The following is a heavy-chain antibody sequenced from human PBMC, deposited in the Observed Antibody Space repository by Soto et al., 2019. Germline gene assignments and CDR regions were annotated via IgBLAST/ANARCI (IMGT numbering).Heavy chain of an antibody. CDR3: VRDVSKHLRDWFHP. CDR2: VYATGPT. J-gene: IGHJ5*02. Sequence: PSETLSLTCSVSGGSSSKFYWSWIRKTAGKGLEWMGRVYATGPTDYNPSLRSRVAMSVDISKKTFSLRLTSVTAADTGVYYCVRDVSKHLRDWFHPSGQANLLTVS. V-gene: IGHV4-4*07. CDR1: GGSSSKFY. D-gene: IGHD4-17*01.